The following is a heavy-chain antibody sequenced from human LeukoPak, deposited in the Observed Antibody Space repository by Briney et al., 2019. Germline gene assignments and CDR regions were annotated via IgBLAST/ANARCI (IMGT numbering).Heavy chain of an antibody. Sequence: GGSLRLSCAASGFTFSSYSMNWVRQAPGKGLEWVSSISSSSSYIYYADSVKGRLTISRDNAKNSLYLQMNSLRAEDTAVYYCARDEAPEYYYDSSGLYNWFDPWGQRTLVTVSS. CDR1: GFTFSSYS. J-gene: IGHJ5*02. D-gene: IGHD3-22*01. V-gene: IGHV3-21*01. CDR3: ARDEAPEYYYDSSGLYNWFDP. CDR2: ISSSSSYI.